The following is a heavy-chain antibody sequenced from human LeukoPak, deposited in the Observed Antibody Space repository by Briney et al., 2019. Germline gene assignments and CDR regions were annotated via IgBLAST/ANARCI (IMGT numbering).Heavy chain of an antibody. J-gene: IGHJ4*02. V-gene: IGHV4-30-2*01. D-gene: IGHD3-22*01. CDR3: ASYDSSGYYTLDY. CDR2: IYHSGST. Sequence: SETLSLTCAVSGGSISSGGYSWRWIRQPPGKGLEWIGYIYHSGSTYYNPSLKSRVTISVDRSKNQFSLKLSSVTAADTAVYYCASYDSSGYYTLDYWGQGTLVTVSS. CDR1: GGSISSGGYS.